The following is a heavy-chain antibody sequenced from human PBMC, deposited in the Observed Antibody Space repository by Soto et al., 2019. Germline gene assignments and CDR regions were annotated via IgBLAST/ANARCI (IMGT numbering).Heavy chain of an antibody. CDR2: INHSGST. D-gene: IGHD2-15*01. CDR1: GGSFSGYY. J-gene: IGHJ4*03. Sequence: SETLSLTCAVYGGSFSGYYWSWIRQPPGKGLEWIGEINHSGSTNYNPSLKSRVTISVDTSKNQFSLRLSSVTAADTAVYYCANVVVVAATPGYFDYWGQGQWSPSPQ. CDR3: ANVVVVAATPGYFDY. V-gene: IGHV4-34*01.